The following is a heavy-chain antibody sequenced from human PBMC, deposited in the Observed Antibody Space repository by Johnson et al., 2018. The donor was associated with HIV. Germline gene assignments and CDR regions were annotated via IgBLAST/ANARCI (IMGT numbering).Heavy chain of an antibody. CDR2: ISWNSGSI. Sequence: VQLVESGGGLVQPGRSLRLSCAASGFTFDDYAMHWVRQAPGKGLEWVSGISWNSGSIGYADSVKGRFTISRDNAKNSLYLQMNSLRAEDTAVYYCAKGQTGYSSSWDSGGAFDIWGQGTMVTVSS. CDR1: GFTFDDYA. D-gene: IGHD6-13*01. V-gene: IGHV3-9*01. J-gene: IGHJ3*02. CDR3: AKGQTGYSSSWDSGGAFDI.